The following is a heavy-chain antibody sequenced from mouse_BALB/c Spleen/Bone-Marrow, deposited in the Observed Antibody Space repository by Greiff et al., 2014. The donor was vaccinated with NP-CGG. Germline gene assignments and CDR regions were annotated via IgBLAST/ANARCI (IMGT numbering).Heavy chain of an antibody. J-gene: IGHJ2*01. V-gene: IGHV1S81*02. CDR2: INPSNGRT. CDR1: GCTFTSYW. Sequence: QVQLQQSGAELVKPGASVKLSCKASGCTFTSYWMHWVKQRPGQGLEWIGEINPSNGRTNYNEKFKSKATLTVDKSSSTAYMQLSSLTSEDSAVYYCAGPFDYWGQGTTLTVSS. CDR3: AGPFDY.